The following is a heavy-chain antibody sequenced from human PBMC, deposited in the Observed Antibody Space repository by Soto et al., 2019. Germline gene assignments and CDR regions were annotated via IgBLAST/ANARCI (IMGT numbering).Heavy chain of an antibody. CDR3: VKGQSSTWSQTGGMDV. Sequence: EVQLLESGGGLVQPGGSLRLSCAASGFTFTTYAMTWARQAPGKGLEWVSGIDDGGVGTYYADSVKGRFTISRDNSKNMLFLQMGSLRAEDTAVYYCVKGQSSTWSQTGGMDVWGQGTTVTVSS. D-gene: IGHD1-26*01. CDR2: IDDGGVGT. J-gene: IGHJ6*02. CDR1: GFTFTTYA. V-gene: IGHV3-23*01.